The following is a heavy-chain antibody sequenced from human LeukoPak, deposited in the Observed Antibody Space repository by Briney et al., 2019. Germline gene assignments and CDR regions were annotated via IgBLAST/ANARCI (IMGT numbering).Heavy chain of an antibody. CDR2: IYPGDSDT. V-gene: IGHV5-51*01. D-gene: IGHD6-19*01. J-gene: IGHJ3*02. CDR1: GYDSGVSFTSHS. CDR3: ARRGGNSGWYEGFDI. Sequence: GESLKISCQGSGYDSGVSFTSHSIAWVRQMPGKGLEWMGIIYPGDSDTKYSPSFQGQVTISADKSISTAYLQWSSLKASDTAMYYCARRGGNSGWYEGFDIWGQGTMVTVSS.